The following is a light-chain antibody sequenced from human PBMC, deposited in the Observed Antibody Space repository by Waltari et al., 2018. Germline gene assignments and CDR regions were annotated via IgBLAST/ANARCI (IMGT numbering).Light chain of an antibody. Sequence: EIVMTQSPGTLFAPPGERVILSCRASQSVGSNLAWYQLNPGQAPRLLIYRASTRATDIPGTFSGSGSGTGFTLTISSLQSEDFALYYCQQYYNWPRTFGQGTKVEIK. CDR2: RAS. CDR3: QQYYNWPRT. CDR1: QSVGSN. V-gene: IGKV3-15*01. J-gene: IGKJ1*01.